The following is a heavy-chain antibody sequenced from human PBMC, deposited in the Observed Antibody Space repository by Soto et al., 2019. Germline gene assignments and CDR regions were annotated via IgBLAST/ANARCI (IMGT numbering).Heavy chain of an antibody. CDR1: GGTFSSSG. J-gene: IGHJ6*02. Sequence: SLKVSCKASGGTFSSSGFSWVRQAPGQGLEWMGMIVPSLDTTNYAQKFQARVTITADEVTSTAYMELRSLRSEDTAVYYCARWPQPRYTADPYAVDVWGQGTRVTVSS. D-gene: IGHD3-16*02. V-gene: IGHV1-69*11. CDR3: ARWPQPRYTADPYAVDV. CDR2: IVPSLDTT.